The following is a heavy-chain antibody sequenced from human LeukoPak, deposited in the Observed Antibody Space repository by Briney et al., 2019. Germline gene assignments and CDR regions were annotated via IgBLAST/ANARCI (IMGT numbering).Heavy chain of an antibody. D-gene: IGHD5-18*01. J-gene: IGHJ4*02. CDR3: ARGRIARLPYFDY. CDR1: GYSISNGYY. CDR2: IYHSGTT. V-gene: IGHV4-38-2*02. Sequence: SETLSLTCTVSGYSISNGYYWVWIRQPPGKGLEWIASIYHSGTTYYNPSLRSRVTISVDTSKNQFSLKLSSVTAADTAVYYCARGRIARLPYFDYWGQGTLVTVSS.